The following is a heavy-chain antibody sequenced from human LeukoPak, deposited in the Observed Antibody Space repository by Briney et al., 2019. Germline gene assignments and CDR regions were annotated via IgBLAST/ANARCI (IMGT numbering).Heavy chain of an antibody. Sequence: GRSLRLSCAASGFTFSSYGMHWVRQAPGKGLEWVSGISWNSGSIGYADSVKGRFTISRDNAKNSLYLQMNSLRAEDTALYYCAKGTPLDYWGQGTLVTVSS. J-gene: IGHJ4*02. CDR3: AKGTPLDY. CDR1: GFTFSSYG. V-gene: IGHV3-9*01. CDR2: ISWNSGSI.